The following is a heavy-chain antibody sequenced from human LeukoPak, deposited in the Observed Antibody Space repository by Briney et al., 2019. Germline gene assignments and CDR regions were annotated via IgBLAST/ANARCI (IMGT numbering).Heavy chain of an antibody. D-gene: IGHD7-27*01. Sequence: PSETLSLTCTVSGGSISSSSYYWGWIRQPPGKGLEWIGSIYYSGSTYYNPSLKSRVTISVDTSKNQFSLKLSSVTAADTAVYYCARRVPDQISNWGDAFDIWGQGTMVTVSS. CDR2: IYYSGST. J-gene: IGHJ3*02. V-gene: IGHV4-39*01. CDR1: GGSISSSSYY. CDR3: ARRVPDQISNWGDAFDI.